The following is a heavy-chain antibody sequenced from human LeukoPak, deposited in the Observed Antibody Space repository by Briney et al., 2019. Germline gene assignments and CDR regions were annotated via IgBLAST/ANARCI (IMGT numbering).Heavy chain of an antibody. J-gene: IGHJ4*02. CDR2: SFHTGTT. CDR1: GASVTDYN. D-gene: IGHD6-19*01. V-gene: IGHV4-59*08. Sequence: PSETLSLTCRVSGASVTDYNWTWVRQPPGKGLEWIGLSFHTGTTHHNPSLKSRVTMSVDTSNNQCSMKLTSVTAADTAVYYCARHKTMAGFDYWGQGTLVTVSS. CDR3: ARHKTMAGFDY.